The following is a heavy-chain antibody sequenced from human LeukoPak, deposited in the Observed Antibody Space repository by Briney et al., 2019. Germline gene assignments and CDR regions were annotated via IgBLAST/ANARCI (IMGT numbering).Heavy chain of an antibody. J-gene: IGHJ4*02. CDR3: ARDRGGYYGSENDF. Sequence: PSETLSLTCTVSGYSISSGYYWGWIRQPPGKGLEWIGSIYHSGSTYYNPSLKSRVTISVDTSKNQFSLKWTSVTAADTAVYYCARDRGGYYGSENDFWGQGTLVTVSS. V-gene: IGHV4-38-2*02. CDR1: GYSISSGYY. CDR2: IYHSGST. D-gene: IGHD3-10*01.